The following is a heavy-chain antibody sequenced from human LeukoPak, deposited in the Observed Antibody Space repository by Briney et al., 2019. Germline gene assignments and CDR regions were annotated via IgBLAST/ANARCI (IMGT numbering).Heavy chain of an antibody. J-gene: IGHJ6*02. CDR2: INHSGST. Sequence: PSETLSLTCAVYGGSFSGYYWSWIRQPPGKGLEWIGEINHSGSTNYNPSLKSRVTISVDTSKNQFSLKLSSVTAADTAVYYCARDAYDSSGYNWSYYYYGMDVWGQGTTVTVSS. D-gene: IGHD3-22*01. CDR1: GGSFSGYY. V-gene: IGHV4-34*01. CDR3: ARDAYDSSGYNWSYYYYGMDV.